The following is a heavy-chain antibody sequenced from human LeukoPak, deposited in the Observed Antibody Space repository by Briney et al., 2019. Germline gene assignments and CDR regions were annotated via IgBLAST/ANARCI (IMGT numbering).Heavy chain of an antibody. CDR1: GGSFSGYY. V-gene: IGHV4-34*01. Sequence: SETLSLTCAVYGGSFSGYYWSWIRQPPGKGLEWIGEINHSGSTNYNPSLKSRVTISVDTSKNQFSLKLSSVTAADTAVYYCARGPAYIAVAKGGGLLKGYFDYWGQGTLVTVSS. J-gene: IGHJ4*02. CDR3: ARGPAYIAVAKGGGLLKGYFDY. CDR2: INHSGST. D-gene: IGHD6-19*01.